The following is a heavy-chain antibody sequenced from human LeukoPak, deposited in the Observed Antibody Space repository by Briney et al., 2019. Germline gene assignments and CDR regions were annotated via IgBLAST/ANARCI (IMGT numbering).Heavy chain of an antibody. CDR1: GGSISSYY. V-gene: IGHV4-59*12. J-gene: IGHJ5*02. CDR2: IYNSGST. Sequence: SETLSLTCTVAGGSISSYYWSWIRQPPGKGVEWIGYIYNSGSTNYNPSLKSRVIMSVDTSKNQFSLKLTSVTAADTAVYYCARGAWFDPWGLGTLVTVSS. CDR3: ARGAWFDP.